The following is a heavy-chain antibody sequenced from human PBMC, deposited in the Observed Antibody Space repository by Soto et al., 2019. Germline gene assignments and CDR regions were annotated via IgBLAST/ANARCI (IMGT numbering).Heavy chain of an antibody. CDR1: GGSISSSNW. D-gene: IGHD2-15*01. Sequence: SETLSLTCAVSGGSISSSNWWSWVRQPPGKGLEWIGEIYHSGSTNYNPSLKSRVTISVDKSKNQFSLKLSSVTAADTAVYYCARLTVVNRPYYYYGMDVWGQGTTVTVSS. CDR3: ARLTVVNRPYYYYGMDV. V-gene: IGHV4-4*02. J-gene: IGHJ6*02. CDR2: IYHSGST.